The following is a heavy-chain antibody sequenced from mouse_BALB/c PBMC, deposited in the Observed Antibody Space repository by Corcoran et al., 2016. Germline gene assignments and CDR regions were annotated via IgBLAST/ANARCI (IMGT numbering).Heavy chain of an antibody. CDR3: ARRTYRYVDAMDY. D-gene: IGHD1-2*01. CDR2: INPYNDGT. Sequence: EIQLQQSGPELVKPGASVMMTCNASGYTFTSYVLHWVKQKPGQGLEWIGYINPYNDGTKYNEKFKGKATLNSDKSSSTAYMELSSLTSEDSAVDYCARRTYRYVDAMDYWGQGTSVTVSS. J-gene: IGHJ4*01. CDR1: GYTFTSYV. V-gene: IGHV1S136*01.